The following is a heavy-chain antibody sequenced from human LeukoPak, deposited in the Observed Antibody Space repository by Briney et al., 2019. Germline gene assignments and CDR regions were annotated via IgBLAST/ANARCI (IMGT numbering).Heavy chain of an antibody. Sequence: GESLKISCEGSGYSFSNYWIGWVRQMPGKGLEWMGMISPGDSDTDTRYSPSFQGQVTISADKSISTAYLQWSSLKASDTAMYYCARRVMGTTSPFFDYWGQGSLVTVSS. V-gene: IGHV5-51*01. CDR2: ISPGDSDTDT. CDR3: ARRVMGTTSPFFDY. J-gene: IGHJ4*02. D-gene: IGHD1-26*01. CDR1: GYSFSNYW.